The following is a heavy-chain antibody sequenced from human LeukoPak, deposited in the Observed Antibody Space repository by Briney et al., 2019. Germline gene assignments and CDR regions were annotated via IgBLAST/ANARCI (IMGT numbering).Heavy chain of an antibody. CDR2: IYYSGST. Sequence: PSETLSLTCTVSGGSISSYYWSWIRQPPGKGLERIGYIYYSGSTNYNPSLKSRVTISVDTSKNQFSLKLSSVTAADTAVYYCARVGAMVRGVIWAGYYYMDVWGKGTTVTVSS. CDR3: ARVGAMVRGVIWAGYYYMDV. CDR1: GGSISSYY. J-gene: IGHJ6*03. V-gene: IGHV4-59*01. D-gene: IGHD3-10*01.